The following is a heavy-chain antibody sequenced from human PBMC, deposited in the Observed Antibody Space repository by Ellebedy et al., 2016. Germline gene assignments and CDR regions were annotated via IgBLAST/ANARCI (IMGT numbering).Heavy chain of an antibody. V-gene: IGHV3-30*14. Sequence: GGSLRLXCAASGFTFSSYSMHWVRQAPGKGLEWVAVFSYDGRNKYYADSVKGRFTVSRDNSKNTLYLQMNSLRAEDTAVYYCARGPDFWSGYGFGYWGQGTLVTVSS. CDR1: GFTFSSYS. J-gene: IGHJ4*02. CDR2: FSYDGRNK. D-gene: IGHD3-3*01. CDR3: ARGPDFWSGYGFGY.